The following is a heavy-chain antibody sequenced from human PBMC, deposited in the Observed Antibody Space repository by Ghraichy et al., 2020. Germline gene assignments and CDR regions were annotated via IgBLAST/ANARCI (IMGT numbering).Heavy chain of an antibody. J-gene: IGHJ6*03. Sequence: SETLSLTCAVYGGSFSGYYWSWIRQPPGKGLEWIGEINHSGSTNYNPSLKSRVTISVDTSKNQFSLKLSSVTAADTAVYYCARRGPPTMVQGVPRLYYYYYMDVWGKGTTVTVSS. V-gene: IGHV4-34*01. CDR1: GGSFSGYY. D-gene: IGHD3-10*01. CDR2: INHSGST. CDR3: ARRGPPTMVQGVPRLYYYYYMDV.